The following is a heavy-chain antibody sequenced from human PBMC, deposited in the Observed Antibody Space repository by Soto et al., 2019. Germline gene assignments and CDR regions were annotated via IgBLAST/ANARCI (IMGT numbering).Heavy chain of an antibody. J-gene: IGHJ4*02. D-gene: IGHD1-26*01. V-gene: IGHV1-3*01. CDR3: ARDLGVGAASDY. Sequence: QVQLVQSGAEVKKPGASVKVSCKASGDTFTSYAMHWVRQAPGQRLEWMGWINAGNGNTKYSQKFQGRVTITRDTSASPAYMELSSLRSEDTAVYYCARDLGVGAASDYWGQGTLVPVSS. CDR2: INAGNGNT. CDR1: GDTFTSYA.